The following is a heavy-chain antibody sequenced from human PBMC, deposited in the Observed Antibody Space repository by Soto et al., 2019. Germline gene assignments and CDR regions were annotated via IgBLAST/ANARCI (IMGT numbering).Heavy chain of an antibody. CDR3: ARNFPGSTTRPDYWYVDL. Sequence: EVQLLDSGGGLVQPGGSLRLSCAASGFTFISYAMNWVRQAPGKGLQWVSAISGGGDATFYADSVKGRFTISRDNSRNTVALKIISLGADDTAVYYCARNFPGSTTRPDYWYVDLWVRGTLVTVSS. CDR2: ISGGGDAT. V-gene: IGHV3-23*01. J-gene: IGHJ2*01. D-gene: IGHD2-2*01. CDR1: GFTFISYA.